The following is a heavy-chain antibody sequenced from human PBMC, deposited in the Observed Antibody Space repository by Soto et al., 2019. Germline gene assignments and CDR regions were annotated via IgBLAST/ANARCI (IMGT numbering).Heavy chain of an antibody. CDR1: GFSFSSYA. CDR2: ISGSGATR. D-gene: IGHD3-16*01. J-gene: IGHJ4*02. CDR3: TKVVLSGGRGVHYFDF. V-gene: IGHV3-23*01. Sequence: EVQLLESGGGLVQPGGSLRLSCAASGFSFSSYAMSWVRQAPGKGLEWVSVISGSGATRYYADSVRGRFSLTRDNPKNTVDQQMNSLRAQDTGVYYCTKVVLSGGRGVHYFDFWGQGTLVTVSS.